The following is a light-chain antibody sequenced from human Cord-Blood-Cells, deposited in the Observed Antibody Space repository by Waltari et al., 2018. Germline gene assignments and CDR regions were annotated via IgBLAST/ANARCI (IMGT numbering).Light chain of an antibody. V-gene: IGLV2-14*03. J-gene: IGLJ2*01. Sequence: QSALTQPASVSGSPGQSITISCTGTSSDVGGYNYVSWYQHHPGKTPKLMVYDVSKRPSVVSNRFSGSKSGNQASLTISGLQAEDEADYYCSSYTSSSTYVVFGGGTKLTVL. CDR3: SSYTSSSTYVV. CDR1: SSDVGGYNY. CDR2: DVS.